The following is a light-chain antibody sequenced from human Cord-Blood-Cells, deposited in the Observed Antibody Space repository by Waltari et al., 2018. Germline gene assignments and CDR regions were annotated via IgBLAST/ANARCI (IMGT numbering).Light chain of an antibody. CDR3: QQYNSYSYT. J-gene: IGKJ2*01. Sequence: DIQMTQSPSTLSASVGDRVNITCRASQSISSWLAWYQQKPGQAPKLLIYKASSLESGVPARFSGSGSGTEFTLTISSLQPDDFATYYCQQYNSYSYTFGQGTKLEIK. V-gene: IGKV1-5*03. CDR1: QSISSW. CDR2: KAS.